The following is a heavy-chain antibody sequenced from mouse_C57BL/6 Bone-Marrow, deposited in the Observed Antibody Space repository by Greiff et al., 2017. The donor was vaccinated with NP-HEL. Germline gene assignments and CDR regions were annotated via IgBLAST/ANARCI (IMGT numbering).Heavy chain of an antibody. CDR3: ARLPTYYYGSSYPYFDY. D-gene: IGHD1-1*01. CDR1: GFNIKNTY. Sequence: EVQLQESVAELVRPGASVKLSCTASGFNIKNTYMHWVKQRPEQGLEWIGRIDPANGNTKYAPKFQGKATITADTSSNTAYLQLSSLTSEDTAIYYCARLPTYYYGSSYPYFDYWGQGTTLTGSS. CDR2: IDPANGNT. V-gene: IGHV14-3*01. J-gene: IGHJ2*01.